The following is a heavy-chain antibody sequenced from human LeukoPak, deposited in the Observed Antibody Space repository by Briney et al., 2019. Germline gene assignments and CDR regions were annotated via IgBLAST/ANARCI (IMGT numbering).Heavy chain of an antibody. Sequence: ASVKVSCKTSGYTFSNFGINWVRQAPGQGLEWMRWISGNNDNPNYGQKFQGRFTVTTDSSTSTAYMELRTLTFDDTAVYYCARDGTSADDYWGQGTLVTVSS. V-gene: IGHV1-18*01. D-gene: IGHD1-26*01. CDR2: ISGNNDNP. CDR3: ARDGTSADDY. J-gene: IGHJ4*02. CDR1: GYTFSNFG.